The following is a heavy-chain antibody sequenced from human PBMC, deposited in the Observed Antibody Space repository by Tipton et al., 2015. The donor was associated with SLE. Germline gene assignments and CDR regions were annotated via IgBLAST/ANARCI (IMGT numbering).Heavy chain of an antibody. CDR2: IYYSGST. J-gene: IGHJ4*02. V-gene: IGHV4-59*01. Sequence: LRLSCTASGFTFGDYAMSWIRQPPGKGLEWIGYIYYSGSTNYNPSLKSRVTISVDTSKNQFSLKLSSVTAADTAVYYCAREMVTMVRGVQLYYFDYWGQGTLVTVSS. CDR1: GFTFGDYA. D-gene: IGHD3-10*01. CDR3: AREMVTMVRGVQLYYFDY.